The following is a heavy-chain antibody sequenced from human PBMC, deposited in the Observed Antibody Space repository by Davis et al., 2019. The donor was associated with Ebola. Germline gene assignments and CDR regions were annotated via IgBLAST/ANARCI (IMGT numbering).Heavy chain of an antibody. V-gene: IGHV4-59*12. CDR2: IYYSGST. D-gene: IGHD6-13*01. CDR3: ARVSLRYSSSWRRVNWFDP. J-gene: IGHJ5*02. Sequence: SETLSLTCTVPGGSISSYYWSWIRQPPGKGLEWIGYIYYSGSTNYNPSLKSRVTISVDTSKNQFSLKLSSVTAADTAVYYCARVSLRYSSSWRRVNWFDPWGQGTLVTVSS. CDR1: GGSISSYY.